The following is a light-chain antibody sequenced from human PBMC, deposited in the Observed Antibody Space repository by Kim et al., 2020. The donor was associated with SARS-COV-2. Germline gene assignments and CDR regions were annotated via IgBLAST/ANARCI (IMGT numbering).Light chain of an antibody. Sequence: DIQMTQSPSAMSASVGDRVTITCRASQDISNYLAWFQQKPGNAPKRLIYAASSLQSGVPSRFSGSGSGTEFTLTISSLQPEDFATYYCLQHHSYPLAFGGGTKLEIK. V-gene: IGKV1-17*03. CDR2: AAS. CDR1: QDISNY. CDR3: LQHHSYPLA. J-gene: IGKJ4*01.